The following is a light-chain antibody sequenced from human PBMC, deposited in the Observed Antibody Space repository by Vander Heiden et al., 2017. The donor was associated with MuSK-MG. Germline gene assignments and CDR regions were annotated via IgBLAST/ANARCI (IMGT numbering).Light chain of an antibody. CDR2: AAS. CDR1: QSISSY. CDR3: QQSYSTTVMYT. V-gene: IGKV1-39*01. J-gene: IGKJ2*01. Sequence: DIQMTQSPSSLSASVGDRVTITCRASQSISSYLNWYPQQPGKAPKLLIYAASSSQSGVPSRFSGSGSGTDFTLTISSLQPEDFATDSCQQSYSTTVMYTFGQGTKLEIK.